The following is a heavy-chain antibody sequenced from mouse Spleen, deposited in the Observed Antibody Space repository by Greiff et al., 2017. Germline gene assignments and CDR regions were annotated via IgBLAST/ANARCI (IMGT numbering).Heavy chain of an antibody. CDR2: ISSGGGST. Sequence: EVMLVESGGGLVKLGGSLKLSCAASGFTFSSYYMSWVRQTPEKRLEWVATISSGGGSTYYPDSVKGRFTISRDNAKNTLYLQMSSLNSEDTAVYYCARVITTATWFAYWGQGTLVTVSA. CDR1: GFTFSSYY. V-gene: IGHV5-9*01. J-gene: IGHJ3*01. CDR3: ARVITTATWFAY. D-gene: IGHD1-2*01.